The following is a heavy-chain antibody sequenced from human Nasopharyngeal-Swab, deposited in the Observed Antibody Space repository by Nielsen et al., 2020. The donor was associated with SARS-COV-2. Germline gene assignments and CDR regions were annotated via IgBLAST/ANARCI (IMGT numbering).Heavy chain of an antibody. V-gene: IGHV1-46*01. D-gene: IGHD6-13*01. CDR3: ASEPGGMAAPGKHFDP. Sequence: RQAPGKGPEWMGVITPSGGATNYARKFRGRVTMTRDPSTSTVYLDLSSLKSEDTAVYFCASEPGGMAAPGKHFDPWGQGTLVTVSS. J-gene: IGHJ5*02. CDR2: ITPSGGAT.